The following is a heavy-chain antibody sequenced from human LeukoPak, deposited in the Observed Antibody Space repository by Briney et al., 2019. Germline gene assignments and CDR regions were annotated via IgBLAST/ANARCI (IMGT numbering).Heavy chain of an antibody. CDR1: GFTFSNYA. J-gene: IGHJ4*02. CDR3: AKDRHYYGSGSYAY. Sequence: GGSLRLSCAASGFTFSNYAMSWVRQAPGKGLEWVSTISGSSGSTHYADSVKGRFTISRDNSKNTLYLQMNSLRAEDTAVYYCAKDRHYYGSGSYAYWGQGTLVTVSS. CDR2: ISGSSGST. V-gene: IGHV3-23*01. D-gene: IGHD3-10*01.